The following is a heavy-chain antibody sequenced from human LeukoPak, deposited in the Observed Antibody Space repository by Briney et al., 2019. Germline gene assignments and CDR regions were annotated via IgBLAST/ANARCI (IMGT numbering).Heavy chain of an antibody. CDR2: ISSSSSNI. CDR1: GFTFTRYS. V-gene: IGHV3-21*01. D-gene: IGHD3-22*01. CDR3: VRAVEYYYDSSGYAVDY. Sequence: PGGSLRLSCAASGFTFTRYSMNWVRQAPGRGLEWVSSISSSSSNIYYVDSVTGRFTISRDNAKNSLYLQMNSLRAEDTAVYYCVRAVEYYYDSSGYAVDYWGQGTLVTVSS. J-gene: IGHJ4*02.